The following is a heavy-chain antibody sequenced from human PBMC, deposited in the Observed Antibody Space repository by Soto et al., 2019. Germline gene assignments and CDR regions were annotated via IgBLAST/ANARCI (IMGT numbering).Heavy chain of an antibody. J-gene: IGHJ6*03. V-gene: IGHV2-70*11. CDR2: IDWDDDK. CDR1: GFSLSTSGMC. CDR3: ARIRSAIVVVPAGEDYYYYYMDV. Sequence: SGPTLVNPTQTLTLTCTFSGFSLSTSGMCVSWIRQPPGKALEWLARIDWDDDKYYSTSLKTRLTISKDTSKNQVVLTMTNMDPVDTATYYCARIRSAIVVVPAGEDYYYYYMDVWGKGTTVTVSS. D-gene: IGHD2-2*01.